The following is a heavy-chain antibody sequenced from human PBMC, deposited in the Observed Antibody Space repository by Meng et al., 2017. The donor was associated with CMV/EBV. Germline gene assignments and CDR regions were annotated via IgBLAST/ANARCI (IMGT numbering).Heavy chain of an antibody. D-gene: IGHD3-3*01. CDR1: GGSISSSSYY. CDR3: ARDYGRGYDFWSGYYSIWFDP. J-gene: IGHJ5*02. Sequence: ESLKISCTVSGGSISSSSYYWGWIRQPPGKGVEWIGSIYYSGSTYYNPSLKIRVTISVDTSKNQFSLKLSSVTAADTAVYYCARDYGRGYDFWSGYYSIWFDPWGQGTLVTVSS. V-gene: IGHV4-39*07. CDR2: IYYSGST.